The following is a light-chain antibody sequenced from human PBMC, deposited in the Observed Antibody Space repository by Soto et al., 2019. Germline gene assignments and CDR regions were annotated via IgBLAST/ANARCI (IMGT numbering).Light chain of an antibody. V-gene: IGKV3-11*01. CDR2: DAS. CDR1: QSVSNY. CDR3: QQRSNWPPWT. J-gene: IGKJ1*01. Sequence: EIVLTQSPATLSLSPEERATLSCRASQSVSNYLAWYQQKPGQAPRLLIYDASNRATGIPARFSGSGSGTDFTLTISSLEPEDFAVYYCQQRSNWPPWTFGQGTKVEIK.